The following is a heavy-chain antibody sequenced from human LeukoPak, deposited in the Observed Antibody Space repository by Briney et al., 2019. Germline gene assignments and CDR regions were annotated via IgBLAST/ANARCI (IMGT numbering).Heavy chain of an antibody. J-gene: IGHJ6*02. Sequence: GASVKVSYKASGYTFTSYPMNWVRQAPGQGLEWMGWINPNSGGTNYAQKFQGWVTMTRDTSISTAYMELSRLRSDDTAVYYCARERIAVAGGNYYYYYGMDVWGQGTTVTVSS. CDR2: INPNSGGT. CDR1: GYTFTSYP. V-gene: IGHV1-2*04. D-gene: IGHD6-19*01. CDR3: ARERIAVAGGNYYYYYGMDV.